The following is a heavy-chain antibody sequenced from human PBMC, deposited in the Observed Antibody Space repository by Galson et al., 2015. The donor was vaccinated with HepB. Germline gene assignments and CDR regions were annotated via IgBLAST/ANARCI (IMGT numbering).Heavy chain of an antibody. CDR3: AHREQFHYCDY. J-gene: IGHJ4*02. CDR2: IYWNDDK. D-gene: IGHD1/OR15-1a*01. V-gene: IGHV2-5*01. Sequence: PALVKPTPTLTLTCTFSGFSLSTSGVGVGWIRQPPGKALEWLALIYWNDDKRYSPSLKSRLTIAKDTSKNQVVLTMTNMDHVDTATYYCAHREQFHYCDYWGQGTLVTVSS. CDR1: GFSLSTSGVG.